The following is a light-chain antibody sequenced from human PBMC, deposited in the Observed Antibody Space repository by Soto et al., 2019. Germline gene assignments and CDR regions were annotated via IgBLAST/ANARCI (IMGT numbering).Light chain of an antibody. CDR3: QQYGSSPLYGT. J-gene: IGKJ3*01. CDR1: QSVSSSY. CDR2: GAS. V-gene: IGKV3-20*01. Sequence: EIVLTQSPGTLSLSPGGRATLSCRASQSVSSSYLAWYQQKPGQAPRLLIYGASSRATGIPDRFSGSGSGTDFTLTISRLEPEDFAVYYCQQYGSSPLYGTFGPGTKVDIK.